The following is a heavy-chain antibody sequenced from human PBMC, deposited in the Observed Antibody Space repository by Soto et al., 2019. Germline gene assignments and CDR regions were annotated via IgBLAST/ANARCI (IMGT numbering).Heavy chain of an antibody. Sequence: EVQLLESGGGLVQPGGSLRLSCAASGFTFSSYAMSWVRQAPGKGLEWVSAISGSGGSTYYADSVKGRFTISRDNSKNTLYLQMNSLRAEDTAVYYCAKDRRGIAMAGNGDAFDIWGQGTMVTVSS. D-gene: IGHD6-19*01. CDR3: AKDRRGIAMAGNGDAFDI. CDR2: ISGSGGST. CDR1: GFTFSSYA. V-gene: IGHV3-23*01. J-gene: IGHJ3*02.